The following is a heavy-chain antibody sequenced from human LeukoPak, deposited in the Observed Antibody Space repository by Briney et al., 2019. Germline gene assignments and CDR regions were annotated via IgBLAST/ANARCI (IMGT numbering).Heavy chain of an antibody. V-gene: IGHV4-34*01. CDR1: GGSFSGYY. Sequence: SETLSLTCAVYGGSFSGYYWSWIRQPPGKGLEWIGEINHRGSTNYNPSLKSRVTISVDTSKNQFSLKLSSVTAADTAVYYCARDTYGSSGYYQTHYYYYYYGMDVWGQGTTVTVSS. CDR3: ARDTYGSSGYYQTHYYYYYYGMDV. J-gene: IGHJ6*02. CDR2: INHRGST. D-gene: IGHD3-22*01.